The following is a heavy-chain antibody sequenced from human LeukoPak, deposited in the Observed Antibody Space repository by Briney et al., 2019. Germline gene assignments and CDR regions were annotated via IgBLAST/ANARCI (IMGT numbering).Heavy chain of an antibody. J-gene: IGHJ4*02. CDR1: GGSFSGYY. CDR2: INRSGST. Sequence: SETLSLTCAVYGGSFSGYYWSWIRQPPGKGLEWIGEINRSGSTNYNPSLKSRVTISVDTSKNQFSLKLSSVTAADTAVYYCARGGRTIFGVAQYYFDYWGQGTLVTVSS. CDR3: ARGGRTIFGVAQYYFDY. V-gene: IGHV4-34*01. D-gene: IGHD3-3*01.